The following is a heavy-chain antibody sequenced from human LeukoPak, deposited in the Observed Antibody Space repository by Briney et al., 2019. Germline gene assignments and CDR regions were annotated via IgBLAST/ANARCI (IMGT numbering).Heavy chain of an antibody. CDR1: GYTFTSYG. D-gene: IGHD6-6*01. J-gene: IGHJ4*02. CDR2: ISPYNGNT. Sequence: GGSVKGSCKASGYTFTSYGITWVRQAPGQGLEWMGWISPYNGNTNYAQKLQGRVTMTTDTSTSTAYMELRSLRSDDTAVYYCAREPYSSSSDYWGQGTLVTVSS. CDR3: AREPYSSSSDY. V-gene: IGHV1-18*01.